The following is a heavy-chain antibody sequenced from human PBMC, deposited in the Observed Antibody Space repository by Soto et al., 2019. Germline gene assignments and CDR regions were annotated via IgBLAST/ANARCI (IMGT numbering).Heavy chain of an antibody. CDR1: GIAFRYHA. J-gene: IGHJ6*02. CDR2: TWSDGSNR. CDR3: ARDNHGMDV. Sequence: HPGGSLRLSCAASGIAFRYHAMHWVRQAPGKGLEWVAITWSDGSNRYYADSVKGRFTISRDNSKNTLYLQMDSLSIEDTAVYYCARDNHGMDVWGQGTTVTVSS. V-gene: IGHV3-33*01.